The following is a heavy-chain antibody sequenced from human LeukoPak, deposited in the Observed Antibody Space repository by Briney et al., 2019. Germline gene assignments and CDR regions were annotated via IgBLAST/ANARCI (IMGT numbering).Heavy chain of an antibody. CDR1: GYTFSSYG. J-gene: IGHJ4*02. CDR3: ARVGYAGNFFDY. D-gene: IGHD4-23*01. Sequence: GASVKVSCKASGYTFSSYGISWVRQAPGQGLEWMGWISAYNGNTNYVQKLQGRVTMTTDTSTSTAYMELRSLTSDDTAVYYCARVGYAGNFFDYWGQGTLVTVSS. CDR2: ISAYNGNT. V-gene: IGHV1-18*01.